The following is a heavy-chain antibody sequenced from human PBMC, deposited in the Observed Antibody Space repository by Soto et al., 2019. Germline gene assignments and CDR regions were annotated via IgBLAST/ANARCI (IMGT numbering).Heavy chain of an antibody. Sequence: SETLSLTCSVSGDSISTVDYFWAWVRQPPGQALEYIGYIYKSATTYYNPSFESRVSISLDTSKSQFSLNVTSLTAADTAVYFCARGRYCLTGRCFPNWFDSWGQETLVTVSS. CDR2: IYKSATT. CDR3: ARGRYCLTGRCFPNWFDS. J-gene: IGHJ5*01. D-gene: IGHD2-15*01. CDR1: GDSISTVDYF. V-gene: IGHV4-30-4*01.